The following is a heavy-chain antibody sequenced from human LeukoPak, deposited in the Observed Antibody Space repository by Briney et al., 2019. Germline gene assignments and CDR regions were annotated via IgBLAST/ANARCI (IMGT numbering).Heavy chain of an antibody. J-gene: IGHJ4*02. CDR2: ISYDGSNK. D-gene: IGHD3-22*01. Sequence: PGGSLRLSCAASGFTFSSYAMHWVRQAPGKGLEWVAVISYDGSNKYYADSVKGRFTISRDSSKNTLYLQMNSLRAEDTAVYYCAREGLGEDSSGYYANFDYWGQGTLVAVSS. CDR1: GFTFSSYA. CDR3: AREGLGEDSSGYYANFDY. V-gene: IGHV3-30-3*01.